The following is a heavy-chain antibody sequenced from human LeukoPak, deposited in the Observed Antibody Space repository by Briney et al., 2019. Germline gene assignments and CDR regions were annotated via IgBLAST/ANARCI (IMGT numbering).Heavy chain of an antibody. D-gene: IGHD5-18*01. CDR2: INHSGST. CDR3: ASPIQLWPFYAFDI. Sequence: PSETLSLTCAVYGGSFSGYYWSWIRQPPGKGLEWIGEINHSGSTNYNPSLKSRVTISVDTSKNQFSLKLSSVTAADTAMYYCASPIQLWPFYAFDIWGQGTMVTVSS. V-gene: IGHV4-34*01. CDR1: GGSFSGYY. J-gene: IGHJ3*02.